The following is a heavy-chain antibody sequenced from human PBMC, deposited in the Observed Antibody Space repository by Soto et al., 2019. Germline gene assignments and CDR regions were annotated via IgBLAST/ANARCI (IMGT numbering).Heavy chain of an antibody. V-gene: IGHV3-7*03. CDR1: GFTFSSYW. CDR2: IKQDGSEK. Sequence: EVQLVESGGGLVQPGGSLRLSCAASGFTFSSYWMSWVRQAPGKGLEWVANIKQDGSEKYYVDSVKGRFTISRDNDKNSLYLQMNGLRAEDPAVYYCARDYSAYCGGDCYPRAYYYYGMDVCGQGTTVTVSS. CDR3: ARDYSAYCGGDCYPRAYYYYGMDV. D-gene: IGHD2-21*02. J-gene: IGHJ6*02.